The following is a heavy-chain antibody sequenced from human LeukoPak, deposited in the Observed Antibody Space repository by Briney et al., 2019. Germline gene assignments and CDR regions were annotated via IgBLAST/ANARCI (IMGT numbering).Heavy chain of an antibody. J-gene: IGHJ6*04. D-gene: IGHD3-10*02. CDR2: ISSSGSTI. Sequence: WGSLRLSCAASGFTFSSYEMNWVRQAPGKGLEWVSYISSSGSTIYYADSVKGRFTISRDNAKNSLYLQMNSLRAEDTAVYYCAELGITMIGGVWGKGTTVTVSS. CDR1: GFTFSSYE. CDR3: AELGITMIGGV. V-gene: IGHV3-48*03.